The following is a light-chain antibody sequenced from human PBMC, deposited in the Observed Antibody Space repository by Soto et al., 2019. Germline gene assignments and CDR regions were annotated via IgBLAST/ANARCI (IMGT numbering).Light chain of an antibody. CDR2: DVS. CDR3: CSYTTSNTRQLV. Sequence: QSALTQRASASGSPGQSITISCTGASSDVVGYNYVSWYQQQPGKAPKFMIYDVSNRPSGVSNRFSGSKSGNTASLTISGLQAEDEADYYCCSYTTSNTRQLVFGTGTKVHVL. CDR1: SSDVVGYNY. V-gene: IGLV2-14*01. J-gene: IGLJ1*01.